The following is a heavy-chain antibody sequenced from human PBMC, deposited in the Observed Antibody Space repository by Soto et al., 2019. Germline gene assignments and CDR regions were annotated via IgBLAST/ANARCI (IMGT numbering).Heavy chain of an antibody. V-gene: IGHV3-7*05. J-gene: IGHJ4*02. CDR1: GFTFSSYW. Sequence: EVQLVESGGGLVHPGGSLRLSCEGSGFTFSSYWMSWVRQAPGKGLEWVANIKEDGSDKNNVDSVKGRFTISRDNAKSCLYLQMNSLRAEDTALYYCRVNGPVFDYWGQGILVTVSS. D-gene: IGHD2-8*01. CDR3: RVNGPVFDY. CDR2: IKEDGSDK.